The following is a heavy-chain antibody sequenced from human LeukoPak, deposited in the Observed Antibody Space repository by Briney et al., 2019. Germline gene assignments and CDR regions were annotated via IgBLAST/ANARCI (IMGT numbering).Heavy chain of an antibody. CDR1: GFTFSSYS. D-gene: IGHD3-16*01. V-gene: IGHV3-21*01. J-gene: IGHJ6*04. Sequence: PGGSLRLSCAASGFTFSSYSMNWVRQAPGKGLEWVSSISSSSSYIYYADSVKGRFTISRDNAKNSLYLQMNSRRAEDTAVYYCARESIIYYYGMDVWGKGTTVTVSS. CDR2: ISSSSSYI. CDR3: ARESIIYYYGMDV.